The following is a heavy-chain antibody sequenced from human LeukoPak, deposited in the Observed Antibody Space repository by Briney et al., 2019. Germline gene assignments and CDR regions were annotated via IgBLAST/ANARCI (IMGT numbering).Heavy chain of an antibody. CDR2: ISSSSSYI. Sequence: GGSLRLSCAASGFTFSSYSMNWVRQAPGEGLEWVSSISSSSSYIYYADSVKGRFTISRDNAKNSLYLQMNSLRAEDTAVYYCARAQYCSSTSCYSPDYWGQGTLVTVSS. CDR1: GFTFSSYS. D-gene: IGHD2-2*01. V-gene: IGHV3-21*01. CDR3: ARAQYCSSTSCYSPDY. J-gene: IGHJ4*02.